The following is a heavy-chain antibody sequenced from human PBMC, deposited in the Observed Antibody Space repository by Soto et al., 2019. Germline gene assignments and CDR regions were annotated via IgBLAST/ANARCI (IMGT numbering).Heavy chain of an antibody. CDR2: SRNRVKSFTT. V-gene: IGHV3-72*01. CDR1: GFTLSDHY. J-gene: IGHJ4*02. CDR3: ARASTPDSTGYDY. Sequence: EVQLVEPGGGLVQPGGSLRLSCAASGFTLSDHYLDWVRQAPGKGLEWVGRSRNRVKSFTTAYAASVRGRFTFSRDDSTNSLYLQMNSLKTDDTAVYYCARASTPDSTGYDYWGQGTLVTVSS. D-gene: IGHD3-3*01.